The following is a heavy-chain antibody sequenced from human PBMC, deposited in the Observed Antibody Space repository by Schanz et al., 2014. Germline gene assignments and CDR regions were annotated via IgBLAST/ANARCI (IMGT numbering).Heavy chain of an antibody. J-gene: IGHJ6*02. Sequence: EVQLAESGGSLVKPGGSLRLSCAASGFTFRNYKMIWVRQAPGKGLEWVSAISGRGGRTYYADSVKGRFTISRDNSKNTLYLQMNSLRAEDTAVYYCARDRQQLVGRIGYYYGMDVWGQGTTVTVSS. V-gene: IGHV3-23*04. D-gene: IGHD6-13*01. CDR1: GFTFRNYK. CDR2: ISGRGGRT. CDR3: ARDRQQLVGRIGYYYGMDV.